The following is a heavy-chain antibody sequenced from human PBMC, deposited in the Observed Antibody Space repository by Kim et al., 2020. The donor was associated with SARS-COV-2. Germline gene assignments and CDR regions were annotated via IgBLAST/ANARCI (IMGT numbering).Heavy chain of an antibody. D-gene: IGHD3-16*01. Sequence: STYAAGSVTARFTISGDNSKNTLYLQMNGLRAEDTAVYYCATHDPLYHWGQGTLVTVSS. V-gene: IGHV3-23*01. CDR3: ATHDPLYH. J-gene: IGHJ4*02. CDR2: ST.